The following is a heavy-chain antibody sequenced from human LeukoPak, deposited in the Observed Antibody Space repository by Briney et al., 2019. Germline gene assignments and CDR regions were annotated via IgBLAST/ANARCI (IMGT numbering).Heavy chain of an antibody. V-gene: IGHV4-39*01. CDR1: GGSISSSSYY. CDR2: IYYSGST. J-gene: IGHJ4*02. CDR3: ATTRVGATRGFFDY. Sequence: AETLTPTCTVSGGSISSSSYYWGWIRQPPGKGLEWIGSIYYSGSTYYNPSLQSRVTISVDTSKNQFSLKLSSVTAADTAVYYCATTRVGATRGFFDYWGQGTLVTVSS. D-gene: IGHD1-26*01.